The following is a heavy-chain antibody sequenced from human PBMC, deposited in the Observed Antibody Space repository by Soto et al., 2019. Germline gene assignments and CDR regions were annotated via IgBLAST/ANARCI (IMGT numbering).Heavy chain of an antibody. CDR2: INEDGSEK. Sequence: EVQLVESGGGAVQPGGSLRLSCVVSGFMFTKHWMGWVRQVPGKGLEWLANINEDGSEKNYVDSVKGRFTISRDNAKNSLYLQMGSLRAEDTAVYYCARGGSYGFVWFYYYAMDVWGQGTAVTVSS. CDR3: ARGGSYGFVWFYYYAMDV. J-gene: IGHJ6*02. D-gene: IGHD5-18*01. CDR1: GFMFTKHW. V-gene: IGHV3-7*01.